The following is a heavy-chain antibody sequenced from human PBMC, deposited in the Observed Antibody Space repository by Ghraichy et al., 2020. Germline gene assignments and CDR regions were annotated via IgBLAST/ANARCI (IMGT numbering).Heavy chain of an antibody. CDR3: AKNGGSDYYYRFDP. CDR2: ITGSGGST. CDR1: GFTFSSYA. J-gene: IGHJ5*02. Sequence: GDSLNISCAASGFTFSSYAMSWVRQAPGKGLEWVSTITGSGGSTYSADSVKGRFTISRDNSKDTLYLQMNSLRAEDTAVYYCAKNGGSDYYYRFDPWGQGTLVTVSS. V-gene: IGHV3-23*01. D-gene: IGHD3-22*01.